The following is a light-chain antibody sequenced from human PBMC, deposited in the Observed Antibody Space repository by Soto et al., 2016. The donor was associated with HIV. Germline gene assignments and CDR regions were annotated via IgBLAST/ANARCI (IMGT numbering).Light chain of an antibody. CDR2: DDR. J-gene: IGLJ1*01. CDR1: NIRSKS. V-gene: IGLV3-21*02. Sequence: SYVLTQPASLSVTPGQTAIITCVGDNIRSKSVHWYYEKPGQAPVLVLYDDRDRPSGISERFSGSISGNTATLITSRVEAGDEADYYCQVWDSSFNFVFGRGTKVTVL. CDR3: QVWDSSFNFV.